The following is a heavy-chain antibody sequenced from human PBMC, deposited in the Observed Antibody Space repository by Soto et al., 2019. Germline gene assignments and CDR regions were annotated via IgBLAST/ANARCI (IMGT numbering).Heavy chain of an antibody. Sequence: KQSQTLSLTCAISGDSVSSNSAAWNWIRQSPSRGLEWLGRTYYRSKWYNDYAVSVKSRITINPDTSKNQFSLQLNSVTPEDTAVYYCARADLWRVVGYYYYYYMDVWGKGTTVTVSS. CDR3: ARADLWRVVGYYYYYYMDV. D-gene: IGHD3-3*01. CDR1: GDSVSSNSAA. J-gene: IGHJ6*03. CDR2: TYYRSKWYN. V-gene: IGHV6-1*01.